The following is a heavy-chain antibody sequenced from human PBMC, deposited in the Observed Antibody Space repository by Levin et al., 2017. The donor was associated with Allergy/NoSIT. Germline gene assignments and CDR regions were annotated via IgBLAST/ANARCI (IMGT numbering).Heavy chain of an antibody. D-gene: IGHD2-2*01. CDR1: GFTFSNSW. CDR3: AREPTSALDV. Sequence: GWSLRLSCAASGFTFSNSWMHWVRQAPGEGLVWVSRINSDGSSIVYADSVKGRFTISRDNAKNTVYLQMNSLTAEDTAVYFCAREPTSALDVWGQGTMVTVSS. J-gene: IGHJ3*01. CDR2: INSDGSSI. V-gene: IGHV3-74*01.